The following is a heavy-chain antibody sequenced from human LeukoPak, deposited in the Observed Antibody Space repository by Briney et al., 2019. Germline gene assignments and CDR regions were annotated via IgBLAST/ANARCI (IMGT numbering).Heavy chain of an antibody. D-gene: IGHD2-2*02. CDR2: IIPILGIA. CDR1: GGTFSSYA. J-gene: IGHJ4*02. Sequence: ASVKLSCNASGGTFSSYAISWVRQAPGQGLEWMGRIIPILGIANYAQQFQGRVTITADKSTSTAYMELSSLSSEDTAVCYCARDLYTGPTLTSSPEIPEENDYWGQGTLVTVSS. CDR3: ARDLYTGPTLTSSPEIPEENDY. V-gene: IGHV1-69*04.